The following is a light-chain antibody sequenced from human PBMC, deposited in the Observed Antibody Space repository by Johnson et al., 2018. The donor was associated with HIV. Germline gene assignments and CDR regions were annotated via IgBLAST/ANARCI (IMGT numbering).Light chain of an antibody. CDR1: SSNIGNNY. J-gene: IGLJ1*01. V-gene: IGLV1-51*01. Sequence: QSVLTQPPSVSAAPGQRVTISCSGSSSNIGNNYVSWYQQLPGTAPKLLIYDNNKRPSGIPDRFSGSKSGPSASLAISRLRSEDEADYYCGTWDSSLSAGGVFGTGTKVTVL. CDR2: DNN. CDR3: GTWDSSLSAGGV.